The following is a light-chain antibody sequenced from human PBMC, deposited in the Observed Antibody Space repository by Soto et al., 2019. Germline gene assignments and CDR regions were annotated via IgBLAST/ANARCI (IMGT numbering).Light chain of an antibody. J-gene: IGLJ1*01. V-gene: IGLV2-14*01. CDR2: EVS. CDR3: SSYRSGNSRV. CDR1: TSDIGNYNY. Sequence: QSALTQPASVSGSPGQSITISCTGSTSDIGNYNYVSWYHHHPGKAPKLIIYEVSLRPSEVSSRFSGAKSGNTASLTISGLQPEDEAHYHCSSYRSGNSRVFGTGTKLTVL.